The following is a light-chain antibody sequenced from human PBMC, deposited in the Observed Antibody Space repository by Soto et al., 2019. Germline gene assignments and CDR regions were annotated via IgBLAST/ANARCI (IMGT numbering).Light chain of an antibody. Sequence: EIVLTQSPATLSLSPGERATLSCRASQSVSSYLAWYQQKPGQAPRLLIYDASNRATGIPARFSGSGSGTDFTLTISSLEPEYFAVYYCQQRSNWPPETFGQGTKLEIK. CDR1: QSVSSY. V-gene: IGKV3-11*01. J-gene: IGKJ2*01. CDR3: QQRSNWPPET. CDR2: DAS.